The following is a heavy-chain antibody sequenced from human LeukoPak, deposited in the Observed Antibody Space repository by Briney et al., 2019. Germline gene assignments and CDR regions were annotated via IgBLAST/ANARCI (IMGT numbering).Heavy chain of an antibody. CDR2: IYYSGST. CDR3: ARALSAAAAGLNWFDP. V-gene: IGHV4-39*07. J-gene: IGHJ5*02. Sequence: SETLSLTCTVSGGSISSSSYYWGWIRQPPGKVLEWIGSIYYSGSTYYNPSLKSRVTISVDTSKNQFSLKLSSVTAADTAVYYCARALSAAAAGLNWFDPWGQGTLVTVSS. CDR1: GGSISSSSYY. D-gene: IGHD6-13*01.